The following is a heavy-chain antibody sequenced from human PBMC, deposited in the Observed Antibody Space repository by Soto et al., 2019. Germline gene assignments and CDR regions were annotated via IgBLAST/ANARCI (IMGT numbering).Heavy chain of an antibody. CDR1: GGSISSYY. D-gene: IGHD3-9*01. J-gene: IGHJ6*02. CDR2: IYYSGST. V-gene: IGHV4-59*01. Sequence: SETLSLTCTVSGGSISSYYWSWIRQPPGKGLEWIGYIYYSGSTNYNPSLKSRVTISVDTSKNQFSLKLSSVTAADTAVYYCARAENDILTGYDYYYGMDVWGQGTTVTVSS. CDR3: ARAENDILTGYDYYYGMDV.